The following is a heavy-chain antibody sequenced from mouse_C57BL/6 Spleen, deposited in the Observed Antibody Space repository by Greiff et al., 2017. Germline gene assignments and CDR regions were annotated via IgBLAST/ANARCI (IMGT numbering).Heavy chain of an antibody. J-gene: IGHJ3*01. Sequence: QVQLQQPGAELVKPGASVKLSCKASGYTFTSYWMNWVKQRPGRGLEWIGRIDPRSGGTKYNEKFKSKATLTVDKPSSTAYMQLSSLTSEDSAVYYGAKRPGEKGDAWFAYWGQGTLVTVSA. CDR2: IDPRSGGT. CDR1: GYTFTSYW. V-gene: IGHV1-72*01. CDR3: AKRPGEKGDAWFAY.